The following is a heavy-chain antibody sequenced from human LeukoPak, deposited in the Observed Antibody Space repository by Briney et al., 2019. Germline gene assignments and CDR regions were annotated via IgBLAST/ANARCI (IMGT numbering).Heavy chain of an antibody. CDR2: INPNSGGT. CDR1: GYTFTGYY. D-gene: IGHD2-15*01. CDR3: AKCRGDWLLLYYFDY. Sequence: ASVKVSCKASGYTFTGYYMHWVRQAPGQGLEWMGWINPNSGGTNYAQKFQGRVTMTRDTSISTAYMELSRLRSDDTAVYYCAKCRGDWLLLYYFDYWGQGTLVTVSS. J-gene: IGHJ4*02. V-gene: IGHV1-2*02.